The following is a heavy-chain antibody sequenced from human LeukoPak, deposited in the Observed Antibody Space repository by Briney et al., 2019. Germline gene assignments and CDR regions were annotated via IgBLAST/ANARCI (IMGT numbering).Heavy chain of an antibody. CDR3: AREGESSGFAGAFDT. CDR2: IKQDGSER. CDR1: GFSFSSYW. V-gene: IGHV3-7*01. J-gene: IGHJ3*02. D-gene: IGHD3-22*01. Sequence: GGSLRLSCAASGFSFSSYWMSWVRQAPGKGLEWVAIIKQDGSERYYVDSVKGRFTISRDNSRNTLYLQVDSLTAADTAVYYCAREGESSGFAGAFDTWGQGTMVTVSS.